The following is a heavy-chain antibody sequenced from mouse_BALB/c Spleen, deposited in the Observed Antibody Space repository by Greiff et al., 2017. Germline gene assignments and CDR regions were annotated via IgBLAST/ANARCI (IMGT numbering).Heavy chain of an antibody. D-gene: IGHD1-1*01. CDR3: AYYYGSSYVRFAY. CDR1: GFNIKDTY. Sequence: VQLQQSGAELVKPGASVKLSCTASGFNIKDTYMHWVKQRPEQGLEWIGRIDPANGNTKYDPKFQGKATITADTSSNTAYLQLSSLTSEDTAVYYCAYYYGSSYVRFAYWGQGTLVTVSA. CDR2: IDPANGNT. V-gene: IGHV14-3*02. J-gene: IGHJ3*01.